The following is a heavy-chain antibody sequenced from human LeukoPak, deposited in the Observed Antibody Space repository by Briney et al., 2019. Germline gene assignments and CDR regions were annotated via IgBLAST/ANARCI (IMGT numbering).Heavy chain of an antibody. V-gene: IGHV3-30-3*02. CDR3: AKLNGGNCHSAIDY. CDR1: GFTFSNHA. Sequence: GRSLRLSCAASGFTFSNHAMHWVRQAPGKGLEWVAVISYDGSNKYYADSVKGRFTISRDNSKNTLYLQMNSLRAEDTAVYYCAKLNGGNCHSAIDYWGQGTLVTVSS. J-gene: IGHJ4*02. CDR2: ISYDGSNK. D-gene: IGHD4-23*01.